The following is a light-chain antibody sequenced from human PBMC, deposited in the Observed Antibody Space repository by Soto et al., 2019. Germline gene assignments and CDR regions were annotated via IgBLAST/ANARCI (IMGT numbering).Light chain of an antibody. J-gene: IGKJ3*01. V-gene: IGKV3-20*01. CDR3: QQYGSSPFT. CDR2: GAS. Sequence: EIVLTQSPGTLSLSPGEGATLSCRASQSVSSSYLAWYQQKPGQAPRLLIYGASSRATGIPDRFSGSESGTDFTLTISRLESEDFAVYYCQQYGSSPFTFGPGTKVDIK. CDR1: QSVSSSY.